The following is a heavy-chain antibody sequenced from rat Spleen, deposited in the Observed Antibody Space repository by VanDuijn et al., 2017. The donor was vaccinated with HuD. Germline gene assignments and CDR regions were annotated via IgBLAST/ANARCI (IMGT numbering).Heavy chain of an antibody. CDR3: TRQTGSLFDY. J-gene: IGHJ2*01. D-gene: IGHD5-1*01. CDR2: ISHDGGNT. CDR1: GITFSDYY. Sequence: RSLKLSCAVSGITFSDYYMAWVRQAPTKGLEWVTTISHDGGNTYYRDSVKGRFTVSRDNAKSTLYLQMDSLRSEDTATYYCTRQTGSLFDYWGQGVMVTVSS. V-gene: IGHV5-25*01.